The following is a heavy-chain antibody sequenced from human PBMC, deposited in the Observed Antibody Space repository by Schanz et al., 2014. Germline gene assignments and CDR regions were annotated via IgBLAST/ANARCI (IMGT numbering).Heavy chain of an antibody. CDR2: INPTGGST. D-gene: IGHD5-12*01. V-gene: IGHV1-46*01. J-gene: IGHJ4*02. CDR1: GYTFISYF. Sequence: QVQLVQSGAEVKKPGASVKVSCKASGYTFISYFIHWVRQAPGQGHEWMGIINPTGGSTSYAQRCKGRVTVTRDTATSTVYMELSSLRSEDTAVYYCARAAYGGYTSTPLRYWGQGTLVTVSS. CDR3: ARAAYGGYTSTPLRY.